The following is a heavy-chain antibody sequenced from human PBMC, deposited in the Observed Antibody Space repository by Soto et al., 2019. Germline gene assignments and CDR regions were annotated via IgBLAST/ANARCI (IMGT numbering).Heavy chain of an antibody. D-gene: IGHD2-2*01. CDR3: ARYCSSTSCDHYFDY. J-gene: IGHJ4*02. V-gene: IGHV1-18*01. Sequence: SVKVSFKASGYSFTNDDISLLLHAPVQGLELMGWISPYNGDTNYAQKLQGRVTMTTDTSTSTAYMELRSLRSDDTAVYYCARYCSSTSCDHYFDYWGQGTLVTVSS. CDR2: ISPYNGDT. CDR1: GYSFTNDD.